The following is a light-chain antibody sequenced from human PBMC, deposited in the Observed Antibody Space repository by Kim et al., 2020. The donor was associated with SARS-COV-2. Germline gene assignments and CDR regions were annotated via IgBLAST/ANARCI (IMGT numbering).Light chain of an antibody. J-gene: IGKJ2*01. CDR1: QTVGSSY. CDR3: QQYGASWYT. Sequence: SPGERATLSCSASQTVGSSYLSWYQQKPGQAPGLLIYSASSRAAGIPDSFSGRGSGTDFSLTISSLEPEDCVVYYCQQYGASWYTFRQGTKLEIK. CDR2: SAS. V-gene: IGKV3-20*01.